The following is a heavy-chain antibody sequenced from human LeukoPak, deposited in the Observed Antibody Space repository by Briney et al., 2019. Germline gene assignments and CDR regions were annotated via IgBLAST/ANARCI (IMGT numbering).Heavy chain of an antibody. J-gene: IGHJ4*02. CDR1: GYTFTSYY. D-gene: IGHD3-22*01. CDR2: INPSGGST. Sequence: ASVKVSCKASGYTFTSYYMHWVRQAPGQGLEWMGIINPSGGSTSYAQKFQGRVTMTRDTSTSTVYMELSSLRSEDTAVYYCASRRGYYDSSGYYSPFDYWGQGTLVTVSS. V-gene: IGHV1-46*01. CDR3: ASRRGYYDSSGYYSPFDY.